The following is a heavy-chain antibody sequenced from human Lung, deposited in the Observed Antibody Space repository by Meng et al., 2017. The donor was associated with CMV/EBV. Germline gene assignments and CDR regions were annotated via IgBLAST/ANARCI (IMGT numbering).Heavy chain of an antibody. V-gene: IGHV3-30*04. CDR2: ISYDGSTE. J-gene: IGHJ6*02. CDR1: GFTLNRYT. Sequence: GGSLRLSCVASGFTLNRYTMHWVRQAPGKGLEWVALISYDGSTEYYGDSVRGRFSISRDTSKNTLYVHMNGLRPEDTAIYYCARDVITLDYSAMDVWGQGTSVTVSS. D-gene: IGHD3-16*01. CDR3: ARDVITLDYSAMDV.